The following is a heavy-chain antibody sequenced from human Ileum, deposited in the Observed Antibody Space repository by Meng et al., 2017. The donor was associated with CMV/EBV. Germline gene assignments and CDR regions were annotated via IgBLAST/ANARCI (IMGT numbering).Heavy chain of an antibody. Sequence: YTFTGYYMHWVRQAPGQGLEWMGWINPNSGGTNYAQKFQGRVTMTRDTSISTAYMELSRLRSDDTAVYYCARDIEGASIFGVVHFDYWGQGTLVTVSS. D-gene: IGHD3-3*01. V-gene: IGHV1-2*02. J-gene: IGHJ4*02. CDR2: INPNSGGT. CDR3: ARDIEGASIFGVVHFDY. CDR1: YTFTGYY.